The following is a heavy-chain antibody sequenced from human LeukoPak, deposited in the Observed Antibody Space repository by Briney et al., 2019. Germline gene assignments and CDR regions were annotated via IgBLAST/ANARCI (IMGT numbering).Heavy chain of an antibody. Sequence: GGSLRLSCAASGFSFSGYGMHWVRQGPGKGLEWVAFIRSDGSNKYYADSVKGRFTVSRDNSKKTLYLQMNSLRGEDTAVYYCAKDHCSRCSEDDYFVYWGQGTLVTVSS. CDR1: GFSFSGYG. CDR3: AKDHCSRCSEDDYFVY. J-gene: IGHJ4*02. CDR2: IRSDGSNK. D-gene: IGHD2-15*01. V-gene: IGHV3-30*02.